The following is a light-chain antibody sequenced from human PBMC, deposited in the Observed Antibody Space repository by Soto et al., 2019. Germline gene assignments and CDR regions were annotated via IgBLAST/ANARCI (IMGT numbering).Light chain of an antibody. CDR2: RNN. J-gene: IGLJ2*01. V-gene: IGLV1-47*01. CDR1: SSNIGSNY. CDR3: AAWDDSLSGPV. Sequence: QTVVTQPPSASGTPGQRVTISCSGSSSNIGSNYVYWYQQLPGTAHKLLIYRNNQRPSGVPDRFSGSKSGTSASLAIRGLRSEDEADYYCAAWDDSLSGPVFGGGTKVTVL.